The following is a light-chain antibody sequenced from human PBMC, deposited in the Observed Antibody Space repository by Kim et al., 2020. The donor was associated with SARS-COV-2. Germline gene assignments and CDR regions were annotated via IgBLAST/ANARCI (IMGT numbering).Light chain of an antibody. J-gene: IGLJ3*02. Sequence: QAGLTQPPSVSKGLRQTATLTCTGNSNNVGYQGAAWLQQHQGHPPKLLSYRDNNRASGISERLSASRSGDTASLTITAIQPEDEADYYCSAWDSSLSAWVFGGGTKLTVL. V-gene: IGLV10-54*01. CDR2: RDN. CDR1: SNNVGYQG. CDR3: SAWDSSLSAWV.